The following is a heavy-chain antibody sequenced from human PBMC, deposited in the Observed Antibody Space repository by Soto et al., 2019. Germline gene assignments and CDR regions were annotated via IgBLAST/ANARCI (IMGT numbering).Heavy chain of an antibody. D-gene: IGHD2-15*01. V-gene: IGHV3-7*01. CDR2: IKQDGSEK. J-gene: IGHJ4*02. CDR3: VRGCGRSCSPYYFDC. CDR1: GFNFSTYW. Sequence: EVQLVESGGGLVQPGGSLRLSCAASGFNFSTYWMSWLRQAPEKGVEWVATIKQDGSEKYHVDSVKGRFTISRDNDKESLYLELNSLTAQDTAGYFCVRGCGRSCSPYYFDCWGQGSLVTVSS.